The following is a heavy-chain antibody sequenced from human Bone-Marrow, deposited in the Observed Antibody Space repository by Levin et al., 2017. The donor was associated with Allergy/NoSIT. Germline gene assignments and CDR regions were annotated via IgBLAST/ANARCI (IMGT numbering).Heavy chain of an antibody. CDR1: GGTFSIQA. V-gene: IGHV1-69*06. D-gene: IGHD2-21*01. J-gene: IGHJ4*02. Sequence: ASVKVSCRASGGTFSIQAISWVRQAPGQGLEWMGGISPIFDTSNYAQKFQGRVTITADKSTSTAYMELSRLKSEDTAVYFCAMDRSNYSPLLYWGQGTPVTVSS. CDR2: ISPIFDTS. CDR3: AMDRSNYSPLLY.